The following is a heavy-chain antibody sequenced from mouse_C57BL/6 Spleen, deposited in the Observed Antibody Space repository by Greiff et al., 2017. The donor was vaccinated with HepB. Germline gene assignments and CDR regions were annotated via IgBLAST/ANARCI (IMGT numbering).Heavy chain of an antibody. Sequence: VQLQQSGPELVKPGASVKIPCKASGYTFTDYNMDWVKQSHGKSLEWIGDINPNNGGTIYNQKFKGKATLTVDKSSSTAYMELRSLTSEDTAVYYCARRDSSGYVRAMDYWGQGTSVTVSS. CDR3: ARRDSSGYVRAMDY. CDR1: GYTFTDYN. CDR2: INPNNGGT. V-gene: IGHV1-18*01. D-gene: IGHD3-2*02. J-gene: IGHJ4*01.